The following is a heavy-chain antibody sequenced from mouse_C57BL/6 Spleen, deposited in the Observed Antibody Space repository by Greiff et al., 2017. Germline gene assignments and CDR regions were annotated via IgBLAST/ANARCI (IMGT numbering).Heavy chain of an antibody. CDR2: IDPSDSYT. J-gene: IGHJ2*01. Sequence: QVQLQQPGADLVMPGASVKLSCTASGYTFTSYWMHWVQQRPGQGLEWIGEIDPSDSYTNYTQKFKGKSTLTVAKSSSTAYMQLSSLTSEDSAVYYCARGGITTVVAFDYWGQGTTLTVSS. D-gene: IGHD1-1*01. CDR1: GYTFTSYW. CDR3: ARGGITTVVAFDY. V-gene: IGHV1-69*01.